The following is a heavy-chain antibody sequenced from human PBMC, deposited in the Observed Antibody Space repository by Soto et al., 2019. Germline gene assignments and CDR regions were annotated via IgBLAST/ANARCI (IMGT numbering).Heavy chain of an antibody. J-gene: IGHJ3*02. Sequence: PGGSLRLSCAASGFAFSSYLMNWVRQAPGKGLEWVSLIYSGGSTDYADSVKGRFTISRDNSKNSLYLQMNSLRAEDTAVYYCARAGKTYSAFDIWGQGTMVTVSS. CDR1: GFAFSSYL. D-gene: IGHD2-15*01. CDR3: ARAGKTYSAFDI. CDR2: IYSGGST. V-gene: IGHV3-66*01.